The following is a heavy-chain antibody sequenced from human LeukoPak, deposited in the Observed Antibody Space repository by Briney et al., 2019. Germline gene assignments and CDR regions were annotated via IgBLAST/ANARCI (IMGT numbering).Heavy chain of an antibody. D-gene: IGHD3-22*01. CDR2: INPSGGST. CDR1: GYTFTSYY. Sequence: ASVKVFCKASGYTFTSYYMHWVRQAPGQGLEWMGIINPSGGSTSYAQKFQGRVTMTRDTSTSTVYMELSSLRSEDTAVYYCARAWCTNGVCQYYYDSSGYYSYAFDIWGQGTMVTVSS. J-gene: IGHJ3*02. V-gene: IGHV1-46*01. CDR3: ARAWCTNGVCQYYYDSSGYYSYAFDI.